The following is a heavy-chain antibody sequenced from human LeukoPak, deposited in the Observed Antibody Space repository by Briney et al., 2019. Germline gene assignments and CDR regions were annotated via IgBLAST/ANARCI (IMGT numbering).Heavy chain of an antibody. D-gene: IGHD3-3*01. V-gene: IGHV3-7*04. Sequence: GGSLRLSCAASGFTFSSYWMSWVRQAPGKGPEWVANIKEDGSEKYYVDSVKGRFTISRDNAKNSLYLQMNSLRAEDTAVYYCARGGDVLRFLEWSGNNWFDPWGQGTLVTVSA. CDR2: IKEDGSEK. CDR1: GFTFSSYW. CDR3: ARGGDVLRFLEWSGNNWFDP. J-gene: IGHJ5*02.